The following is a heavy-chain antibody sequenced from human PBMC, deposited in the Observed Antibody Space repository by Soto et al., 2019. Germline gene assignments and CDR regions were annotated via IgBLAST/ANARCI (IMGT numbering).Heavy chain of an antibody. CDR3: ARDSSSWYSPSWYFDL. D-gene: IGHD6-13*01. CDR2: IYTSGNT. CDR1: GLTVSSNY. Sequence: EVQLVESGGGLVQPGGSLRLSCAASGLTVSSNYMSWVRQAPGKGLEWVSVIYTSGNTNYADSVKGRFTISRDNSKNTLYVQMNSLRAEDTAVYSCARDSSSWYSPSWYFDLWGRGALVTVSS. V-gene: IGHV3-66*01. J-gene: IGHJ2*01.